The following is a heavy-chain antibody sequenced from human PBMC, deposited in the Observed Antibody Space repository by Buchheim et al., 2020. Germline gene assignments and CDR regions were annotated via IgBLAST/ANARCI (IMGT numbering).Heavy chain of an antibody. J-gene: IGHJ4*02. Sequence: QVQLVESGGGVVQPGRSLRLSCAASGFTFSSYAMHWVRQAPGKGLEWVAVISYDGSNKYYADSVKGRFTISRDNSKNTLYLQMNSLRAEDTAVYYCARDRDSSSWAGSFDYWGQGTL. CDR3: ARDRDSSSWAGSFDY. D-gene: IGHD6-13*01. CDR1: GFTFSSYA. CDR2: ISYDGSNK. V-gene: IGHV3-30-3*01.